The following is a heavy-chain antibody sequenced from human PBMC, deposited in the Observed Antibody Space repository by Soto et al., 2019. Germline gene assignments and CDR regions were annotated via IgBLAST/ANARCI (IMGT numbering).Heavy chain of an antibody. CDR3: ARPKRLRLGGYYYYDGMDV. Sequence: SETLSLTCTVSCGSISSSSYYWGWIRQPPGKGLEWLGSIYYSGSTYYNPSLKSRVTISVDTSKNQFSLKLSSVTVADTAVYYCARPKRLRLGGYYYYDGMDVWGQGTTVTV. J-gene: IGHJ6*02. CDR1: CGSISSSSYY. CDR2: IYYSGST. V-gene: IGHV4-39*01. D-gene: IGHD5-12*01.